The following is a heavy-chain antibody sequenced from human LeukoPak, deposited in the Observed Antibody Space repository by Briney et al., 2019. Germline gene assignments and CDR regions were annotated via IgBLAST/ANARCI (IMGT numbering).Heavy chain of an antibody. CDR3: STLMVRGIINI. Sequence: WIRQPPGKGLEWVGRIQSKTDGGTIEYAAPVKGRFSISRDDSKTTLFLQMNSLKTEDTGVYYCSTLMVRGIINIWGQGTLVTVSS. D-gene: IGHD3-10*01. V-gene: IGHV3-15*07. J-gene: IGHJ4*02. CDR2: IQSKTDGGTI.